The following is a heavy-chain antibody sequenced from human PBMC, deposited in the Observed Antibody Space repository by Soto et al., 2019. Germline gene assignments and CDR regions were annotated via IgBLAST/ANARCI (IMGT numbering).Heavy chain of an antibody. CDR2: INHSGST. J-gene: IGHJ6*03. CDR3: ARRGPYYYYMDV. V-gene: IGHV4-34*01. D-gene: IGHD3-10*01. Sequence: PSETLSLTCAVYGGSFSGYYWSWIRQPPGKGLEWIGEINHSGSTNYNPSLKSRVTISVDTSKNQSSLKLSSVTAADTAVYYCARRGPYYYYMDVWGKGTTVTVSS. CDR1: GGSFSGYY.